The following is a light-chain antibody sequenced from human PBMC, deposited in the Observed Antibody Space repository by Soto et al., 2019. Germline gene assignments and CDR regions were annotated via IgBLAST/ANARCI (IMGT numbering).Light chain of an antibody. Sequence: EVVLTQSPGTLSLSPQESATLSCRASQSGNSNSLAWYQQKPGQAPRLLIYGASTRATGIPARFSGSGSGTEFTLTISSLQSEDFAVYYCQQYNNWPRITFGQGTRLDIK. J-gene: IGKJ5*01. V-gene: IGKV3-15*01. CDR3: QQYNNWPRIT. CDR1: QSGNSN. CDR2: GAS.